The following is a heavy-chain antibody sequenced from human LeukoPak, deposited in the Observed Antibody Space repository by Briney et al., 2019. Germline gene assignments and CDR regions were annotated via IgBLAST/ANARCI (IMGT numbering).Heavy chain of an antibody. CDR1: GFTFSSYA. D-gene: IGHD4-17*01. CDR3: AKGPDYGDFYFDY. V-gene: IGHV3-23*01. Sequence: GGSLRLSCAASGFTFSSYAMSWVRQAPGKGLEWVSAISGSGGSTYYADSAKGRFTISRDNSKNSLYLQMNSLRAEDTAVYYCAKGPDYGDFYFDYWGQGTLVTVSS. J-gene: IGHJ4*02. CDR2: ISGSGGST.